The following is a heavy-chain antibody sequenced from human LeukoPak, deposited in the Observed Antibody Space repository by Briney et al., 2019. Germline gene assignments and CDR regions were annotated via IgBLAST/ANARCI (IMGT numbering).Heavy chain of an antibody. J-gene: IGHJ4*02. V-gene: IGHV4-28*01. CDR1: GYSISSSNW. CDR3: ARGSYSSSWYSPTFDY. D-gene: IGHD6-13*01. Sequence: SDTLSLTCAVSGYSISSSNWWGWVRQPPGTGLEWIGYIYYSGSTDYNPSLKSRVTMSVDTSKNQFSLKLSSVTAVDTAVYYCARGSYSSSWYSPTFDYWGQGTLVTVSS. CDR2: IYYSGST.